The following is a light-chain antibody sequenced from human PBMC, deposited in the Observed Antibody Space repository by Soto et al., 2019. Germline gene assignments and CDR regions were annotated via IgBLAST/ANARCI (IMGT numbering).Light chain of an antibody. Sequence: QSVLTQPASVSGSPGQSIAISCTGTSSDVGGYDYVSWYQQHPDKAPKLMIYEVTKRPSGVSNRFSGSKSGNTASLTISGLQPEDEADYYSSSHTSGSTRVFGSGTKVTVL. J-gene: IGLJ1*01. CDR2: EVT. V-gene: IGLV2-14*01. CDR1: SSDVGGYDY. CDR3: SSHTSGSTRV.